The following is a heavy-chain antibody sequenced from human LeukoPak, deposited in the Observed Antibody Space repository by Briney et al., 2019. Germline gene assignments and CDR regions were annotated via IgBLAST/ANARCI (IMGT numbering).Heavy chain of an antibody. CDR2: ISGSGIDM. V-gene: IGHV3-23*01. CDR3: VFGVRGIIPNPFDY. J-gene: IGHJ4*02. Sequence: GGSLRLSCAASGFTFSSYCMSWVRLAPGRGLEWVSGISGSGIDMEYADSVKGRFTVSRDNSKSTLYLQMTSLRAEDTAVYYCVFGVRGIIPNPFDYWGQGTLVTVSS. D-gene: IGHD3-10*01. CDR1: GFTFSSYC.